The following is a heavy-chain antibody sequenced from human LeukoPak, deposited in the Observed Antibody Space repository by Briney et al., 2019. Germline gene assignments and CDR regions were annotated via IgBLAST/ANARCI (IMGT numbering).Heavy chain of an antibody. J-gene: IGHJ4*02. Sequence: PSETLSLTCTVSGYSISSGYYWGWIRQPPGKGLEWIGSIYYSGSTYYNPSLKSRVTISVDTSKNQFSLKLSSVTAADTAVYYCARELWFGEYALDYWGQGTLVTVSS. D-gene: IGHD3-10*01. V-gene: IGHV4-38-2*02. CDR2: IYYSGST. CDR3: ARELWFGEYALDY. CDR1: GYSISSGYY.